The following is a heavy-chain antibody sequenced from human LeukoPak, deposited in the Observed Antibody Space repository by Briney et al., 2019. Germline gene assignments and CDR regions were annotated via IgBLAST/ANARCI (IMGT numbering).Heavy chain of an antibody. Sequence: GGSLRLSCAASGFTFSNAWMNWVRQAPGKGLMWVSRVHIDGSSTTYADSVKGRFTISRDDAKNTLYLQMNSLRAEDTAVYYCARAPSGWHATDVWGQGTTVTVSS. J-gene: IGHJ6*02. CDR2: VHIDGSST. V-gene: IGHV3-74*01. CDR3: ARAPSGWHATDV. CDR1: GFTFSNAW. D-gene: IGHD6-19*01.